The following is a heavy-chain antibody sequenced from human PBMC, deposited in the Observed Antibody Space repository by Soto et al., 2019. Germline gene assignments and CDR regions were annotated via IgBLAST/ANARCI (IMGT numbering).Heavy chain of an antibody. V-gene: IGHV6-1*01. Sequence: PSQTLSLTCAISGDSVSSNSASWNWIRQSPSRGLEWLGRTYYRSEWINEYAVSVRTRVAINPDTSKNKFSLHLNTVTPEDSDVYFCARATHGAHWFDPWGQGTLVTVSS. J-gene: IGHJ5*02. D-gene: IGHD2-8*01. CDR3: ARATHGAHWFDP. CDR1: GDSVSSNSAS. CDR2: TYYRSEWIN.